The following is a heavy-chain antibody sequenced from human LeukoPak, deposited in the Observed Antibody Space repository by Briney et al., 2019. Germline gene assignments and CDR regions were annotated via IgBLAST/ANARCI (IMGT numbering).Heavy chain of an antibody. V-gene: IGHV1-18*01. CDR2: IIAYNGNT. CDR3: ARGPYYYYYMDV. CDR1: GYTLTSYG. J-gene: IGHJ6*03. Sequence: ASVKVSCKASGYTLTSYGISWVRQAPGQGLERRGWIIAYNGNTNYAQKLQGRVTMTTDTSTSTAYMELRSLRSDDTAVYYCARGPYYYYYMDVWGKGTTVTISS.